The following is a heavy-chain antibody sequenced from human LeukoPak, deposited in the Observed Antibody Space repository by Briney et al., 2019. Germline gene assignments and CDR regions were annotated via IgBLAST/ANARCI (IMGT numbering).Heavy chain of an antibody. V-gene: IGHV4-30-4*01. CDR2: IYDSGST. J-gene: IGHJ3*02. Sequence: SQTLSLTCTVSGASIRSGDYYWSWIRQPPGKGLEWIGYIYDSGSTYYNPSLKSRVTISVDTSKNQFSLKLSSVTAADTAVYYCARGGYGYSYGYNPDAFDIWGQGTMVTVSS. CDR1: GASIRSGDYY. D-gene: IGHD5-18*01. CDR3: ARGGYGYSYGYNPDAFDI.